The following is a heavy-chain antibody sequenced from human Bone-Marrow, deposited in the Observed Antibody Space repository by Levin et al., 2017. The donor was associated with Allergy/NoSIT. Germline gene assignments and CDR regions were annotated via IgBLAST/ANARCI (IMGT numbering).Heavy chain of an antibody. CDR3: ARDHRYTYYYGMDV. D-gene: IGHD5-18*01. CDR1: GFTFSSYG. V-gene: IGHV3-48*04. Sequence: GESLKISCAASGFTFSSYGMSWVRQSPGKGLEWLSYISSRSSTIEYADSVKGRLTISRDNANNSLFLQMNSLRAEDTAVYYCARDHRYTYYYGMDVWGQGTTVTVSS. CDR2: ISSRSSTI. J-gene: IGHJ6*02.